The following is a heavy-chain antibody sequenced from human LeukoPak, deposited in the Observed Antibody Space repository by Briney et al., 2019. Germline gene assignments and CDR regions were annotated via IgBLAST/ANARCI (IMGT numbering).Heavy chain of an antibody. CDR1: GGSFSGYY. Sequence: PSETLSLTCAVYGGSFSGYYWSWIRQPPGKGLEWIGEINHSGSTNYNPSLKSRVTISVDTSKNQFSLKLSSVTAADTAVYYCARVEVVTAIPYWYYYYMDVWGKGTTVTVSS. CDR2: INHSGST. CDR3: ARVEVVTAIPYWYYYYMDV. J-gene: IGHJ6*03. D-gene: IGHD2-21*02. V-gene: IGHV4-34*01.